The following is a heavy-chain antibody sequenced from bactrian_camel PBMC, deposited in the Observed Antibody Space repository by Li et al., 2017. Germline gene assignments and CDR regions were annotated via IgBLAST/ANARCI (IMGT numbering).Heavy chain of an antibody. CDR3: TTGGSSYSRYSY. J-gene: IGHJ4*01. CDR1: GYGYATYC. Sequence: VQLVESGGAFVQAGGSLRLSCAASGYGYATYCMGWFRQAPGKGLEWVSRVKSGDGKTYYADSVKGRFTISRDNAKNTLYLLLNSLKTEDTAMYYCTTGGSSYSRYSYWGQGTQVTVS. CDR2: VKSGDGKT. V-gene: IGHV3S40*01. D-gene: IGHD2*01.